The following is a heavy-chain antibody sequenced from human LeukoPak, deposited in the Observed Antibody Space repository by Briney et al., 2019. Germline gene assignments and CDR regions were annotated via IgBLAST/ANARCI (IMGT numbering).Heavy chain of an antibody. V-gene: IGHV4-59*01. CDR1: GGSISSYY. CDR2: IYYSGST. D-gene: IGHD6-6*01. Sequence: SETVSLTCTVSGGSISSYYWSWIRQPPGKGLEWLGYIYYSGSTNYNPSLKSRVTISVDTSKNQFSLKLSSVTAADTAVYYCARGAARYYYYYMDVWGKGTTVTVSS. CDR3: ARGAARYYYYYMDV. J-gene: IGHJ6*03.